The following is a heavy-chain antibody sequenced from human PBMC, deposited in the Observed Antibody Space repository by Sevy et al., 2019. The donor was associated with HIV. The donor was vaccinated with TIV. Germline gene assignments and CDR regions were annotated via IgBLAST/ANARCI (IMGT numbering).Heavy chain of an antibody. CDR1: GYTLTELS. CDR2: FAPEDGET. V-gene: IGHV1-24*01. CDR3: ATQVTTQLYYYYGMDV. D-gene: IGHD3-3*01. J-gene: IGHJ6*02. Sequence: ASVKVSYKVSGYTLTELSMHWVRQAPGKGLEWMGGFAPEDGETIYAQKFQGRVTMTEDTSTDTAYMELSSLRSEDTAVYYCATQVTTQLYYYYGMDVWGQGTTVTVSS.